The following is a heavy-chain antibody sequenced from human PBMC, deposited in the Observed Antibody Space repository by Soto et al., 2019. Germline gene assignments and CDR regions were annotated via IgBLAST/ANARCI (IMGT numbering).Heavy chain of an antibody. CDR2: IIPILGIA. D-gene: IGHD3-22*01. CDR3: ARTDRDSSGYFYFDY. Sequence: QVQLVQSGAEVKKPGSSVKVSCKASGGTFSSYTISWVRQAPGQGLEWMGRIIPILGIANYAQEFQGRVTITADKSTSTAYMELSSLRSEDTAVYYCARTDRDSSGYFYFDYWGQGTLVTVSS. V-gene: IGHV1-69*02. J-gene: IGHJ4*02. CDR1: GGTFSSYT.